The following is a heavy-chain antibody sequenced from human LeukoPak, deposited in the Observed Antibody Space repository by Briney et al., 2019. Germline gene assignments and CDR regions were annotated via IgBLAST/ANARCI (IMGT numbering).Heavy chain of an antibody. V-gene: IGHV3-9*01. CDR2: ISWNSGSK. J-gene: IGHJ6*02. CDR1: GFTFDDYA. D-gene: IGHD2-15*01. CDR3: AKDVGCSGGICYSSRYYGMDV. Sequence: GGSLRLSCAASGFTFDDYAMHWVRQAPGKGLEWVSGISWNSGSKGYADSVKGRFTISRDNAKNSLYLQMNSLRAEDTALYYCAKDVGCSGGICYSSRYYGMDVWGQGTTVIVSS.